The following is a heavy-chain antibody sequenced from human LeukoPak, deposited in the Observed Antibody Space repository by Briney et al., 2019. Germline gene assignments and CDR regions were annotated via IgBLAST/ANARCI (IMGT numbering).Heavy chain of an antibody. CDR3: ARYCSDGYCWSFDY. CDR1: GFTLNHYW. V-gene: IGHV3-7*01. J-gene: IGHJ4*02. CDR2: IKQDASEK. Sequence: PGGSLRLSCIASGFTLNHYWMSWVRQAPGKGLEWVANIKQDASEKFYVNSAKGRFTISRDNAKNSLYLQMNSLRAEDTAVYYCARYCSDGYCWSFDYWGQGILVTVSS. D-gene: IGHD2-15*01.